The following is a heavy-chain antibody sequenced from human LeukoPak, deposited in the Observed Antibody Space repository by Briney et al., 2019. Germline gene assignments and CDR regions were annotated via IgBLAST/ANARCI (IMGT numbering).Heavy chain of an antibody. CDR1: GFTFSSYW. J-gene: IGHJ4*02. CDR2: IKQDGSEK. Sequence: GGSLRLSCAASGFTFSSYWMSWVHQAPGKGLEWVAIIKQDGSEKYYVDSVKGRFTISRDNAKNSLYLQMNSLRAEDTAVYYCARGGYSSCLDYWGQGTLVTVYS. CDR3: ARGGYSSCLDY. D-gene: IGHD6-13*01. V-gene: IGHV3-7*01.